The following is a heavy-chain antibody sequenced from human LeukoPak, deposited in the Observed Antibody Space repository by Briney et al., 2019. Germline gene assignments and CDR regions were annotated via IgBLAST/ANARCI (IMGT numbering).Heavy chain of an antibody. CDR1: GGTFSNYA. Sequence: ASVTVSYKASGGTFSNYAISWVRQAPGQGIEWMGGIIPNFVTANYEQKFQGRVTITTDESTGTAYMELSSLRSEDTAVYYCARGPAARRGNNWFDPWGQGTLVTVSS. D-gene: IGHD6-6*01. CDR3: ARGPAARRGNNWFDP. CDR2: IIPNFVTA. V-gene: IGHV1-69*05. J-gene: IGHJ5*02.